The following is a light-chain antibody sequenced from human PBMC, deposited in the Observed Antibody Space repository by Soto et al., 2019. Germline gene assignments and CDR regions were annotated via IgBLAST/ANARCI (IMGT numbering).Light chain of an antibody. CDR1: SSDVGSYNL. CDR2: EGS. Sequence: QAVVTQPASVSGSPGQSITISCTGTSSDVGSYNLVSWYQQHPGKAPKLMIYEGSKRPSGVSNRFSGSKSGNTASLTISGLQAEDEADYYCCSYAGSPTFYVFGSGTKLTVL. V-gene: IGLV2-23*01. CDR3: CSYAGSPTFYV. J-gene: IGLJ1*01.